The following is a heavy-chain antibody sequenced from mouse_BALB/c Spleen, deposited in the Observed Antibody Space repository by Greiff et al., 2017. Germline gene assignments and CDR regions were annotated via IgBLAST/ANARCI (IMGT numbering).Heavy chain of an antibody. CDR1: GFTFSSFG. CDR2: ISSGSSTI. CDR3: ASATVVDAMDY. D-gene: IGHD1-1*01. Sequence: DVHLVESGGGLVQPGGSRKLSCAASGFTFSSFGMHWVRQAPEKGLEWVAYISSGSSTIYYADTVKGRFTISRDNPKNTLFLQMTSLRSEDTAMYYCASATVVDAMDYWGQGTSVTVAS. V-gene: IGHV5-17*02. J-gene: IGHJ4*01.